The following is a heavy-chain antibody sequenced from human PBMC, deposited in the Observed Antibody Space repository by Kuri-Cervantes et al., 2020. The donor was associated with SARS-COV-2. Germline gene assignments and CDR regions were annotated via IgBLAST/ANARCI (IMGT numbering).Heavy chain of an antibody. CDR2: IWYDGSNK. J-gene: IGHJ2*01. CDR3: AKVPPRVAWYFDL. Sequence: GESLKISCAASGFTFSSYGMHWVRQAPGKGLEWVAVIWYDGSNKYYADSVKGRFTISRDNSKNTVYLQIYSLRAEDTAVYYCAKVPPRVAWYFDLWGRGTLVTVSS. D-gene: IGHD2-15*01. CDR1: GFTFSSYG. V-gene: IGHV3-33*06.